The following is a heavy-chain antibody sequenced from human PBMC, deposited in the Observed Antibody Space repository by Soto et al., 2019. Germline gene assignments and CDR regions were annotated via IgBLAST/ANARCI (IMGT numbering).Heavy chain of an antibody. Sequence: SETLSLTCTVSGGSISSYYWSWIRQPPGKGLEWIGYIYYSGSTNYNPSLKSRVTISVDTSKNQFSLKLSSVTAADTAVYYCAIASDDYGGNSWKNYYYYYGRDVWGQGTTVTVSS. V-gene: IGHV4-59*01. D-gene: IGHD4-17*01. CDR1: GGSISSYY. CDR3: AIASDDYGGNSWKNYYYYYGRDV. J-gene: IGHJ6*02. CDR2: IYYSGST.